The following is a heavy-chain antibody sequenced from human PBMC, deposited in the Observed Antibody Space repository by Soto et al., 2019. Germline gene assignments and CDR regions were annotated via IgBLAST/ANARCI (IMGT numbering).Heavy chain of an antibody. J-gene: IGHJ4*02. V-gene: IGHV1-69*02. Sequence: ASVKVSCKASGGTLSSHSITWVRQAPGQGLEWVGRINPFHGKPNYAQKFQGRVAMTEDTSTDTAYMELSSLRSEDTAVYYCATRILWFGELFSFDYWGQGTLVTVSS. CDR3: ATRILWFGELFSFDY. CDR2: INPFHGKP. D-gene: IGHD3-10*01. CDR1: GGTLSSHS.